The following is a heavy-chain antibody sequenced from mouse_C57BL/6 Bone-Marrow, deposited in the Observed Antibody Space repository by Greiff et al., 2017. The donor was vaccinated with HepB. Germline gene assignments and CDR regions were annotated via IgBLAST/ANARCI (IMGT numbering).Heavy chain of an antibody. CDR1: GYTFTSYD. J-gene: IGHJ1*03. CDR2: IYPRDGST. V-gene: IGHV1-85*01. D-gene: IGHD1-1*01. CDR3: ARQDYGSSYWYFDV. Sequence: VQGVESGPELVKPGASVKLSCKASGYTFTSYDINWVKQRPGQGLEWIGWIYPRDGSTKYNEKFKGKATLTVDTSSSTAYMELHSLTSEDSAVYFCARQDYGSSYWYFDVWGTGTTVTVSS.